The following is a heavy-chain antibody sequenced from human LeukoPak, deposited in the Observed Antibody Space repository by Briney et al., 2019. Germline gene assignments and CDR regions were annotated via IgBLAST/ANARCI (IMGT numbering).Heavy chain of an antibody. V-gene: IGHV1-46*01. CDR1: GYTFTSYY. CDR2: INPSGGST. Sequence: ASVKVSCKASGYTFTSYYMHWVRQAPGQGLEWMGIINPSGGSTSYAQKFQGRVTITRDTSASTAYMELSSLRSEDTAVYYCARDVGGDCSFDYWGHGTLVTVSS. D-gene: IGHD2-21*02. J-gene: IGHJ4*01. CDR3: ARDVGGDCSFDY.